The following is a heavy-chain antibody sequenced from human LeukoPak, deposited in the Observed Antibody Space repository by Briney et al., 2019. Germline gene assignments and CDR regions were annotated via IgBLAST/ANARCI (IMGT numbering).Heavy chain of an antibody. Sequence: SETLSLTCAVYGGSFSGYYWSWIRQPPGKGLEWIGEINHSGSTNYNPPLKSRVTISVDTSKNQFSLKLSSVTAADTAVYYCARGLGAVAGTNFDYWGQGTLVTVSS. J-gene: IGHJ4*02. CDR3: ARGLGAVAGTNFDY. D-gene: IGHD6-19*01. V-gene: IGHV4-34*01. CDR1: GGSFSGYY. CDR2: INHSGST.